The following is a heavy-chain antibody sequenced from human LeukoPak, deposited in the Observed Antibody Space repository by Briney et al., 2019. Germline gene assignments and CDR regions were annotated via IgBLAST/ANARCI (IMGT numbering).Heavy chain of an antibody. V-gene: IGHV6-1*01. Sequence: SQTLSLTCAISGDSVSSTSAAWNWIRQSPSRGLEWLGRTYYTSKWYNDYAASVTSRTTISADTSKNQFSLQLNSVTPEDTAVYFCARGSYCSSTTCYSWFDPWGQGTLVTVSS. CDR2: TYYTSKWYN. D-gene: IGHD2-2*02. CDR1: GDSVSSTSAA. CDR3: ARGSYCSSTTCYSWFDP. J-gene: IGHJ5*02.